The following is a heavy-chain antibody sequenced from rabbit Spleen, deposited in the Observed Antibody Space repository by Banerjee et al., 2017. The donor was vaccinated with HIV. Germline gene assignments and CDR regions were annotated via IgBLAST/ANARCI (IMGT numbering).Heavy chain of an antibody. D-gene: IGHD4-1*01. CDR2: INSGSANT. CDR1: GLDFSTDYC. CDR3: ERAEYISDWGGDL. J-gene: IGHJ4*01. V-gene: IGHV1S43*01. Sequence: QEQLEESGGDLVKPGASLTLTCKASGLDFSTDYCMCWVRQAPGKGLEWIGCINSGSANTWYASWVNGRFTISRSTSLNTVTLQMTSLTGADTATYFCERAEYISDWGGDLWGPGTLVTVS.